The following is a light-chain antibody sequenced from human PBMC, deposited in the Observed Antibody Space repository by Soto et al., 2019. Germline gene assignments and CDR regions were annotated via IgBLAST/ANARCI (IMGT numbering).Light chain of an antibody. CDR2: AAS. V-gene: IGKV1-39*01. J-gene: IGKJ4*01. CDR1: QSISSY. CDR3: QQSYSTPLT. Sequence: IQFTQSPSSLSASVGDRVTITCRASQSISSYLNWYQQKPGKAPKLLIYAASSLQSGVPSRFSGSGSGTDFTLTISSLQPEDFATYYCQQSYSTPLTFGGGTKVDIK.